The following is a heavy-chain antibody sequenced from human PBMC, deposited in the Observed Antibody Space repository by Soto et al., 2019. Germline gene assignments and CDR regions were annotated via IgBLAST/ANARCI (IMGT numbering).Heavy chain of an antibody. CDR3: ASKFVLMVYAIFFYGMDV. V-gene: IGHV1-69*01. Sequence: QVQLVQSGAEVKKPGSSVKVSCKASGGTFSSYAISWVRQAPGQGLEWMGGIIPIFGTANYAQKFQGRVTITADESTSTAYMELSSLRSEDTAVYYSASKFVLMVYAIFFYGMDVWGQGTTVTVSS. J-gene: IGHJ6*02. CDR1: GGTFSSYA. D-gene: IGHD2-8*01. CDR2: IIPIFGTA.